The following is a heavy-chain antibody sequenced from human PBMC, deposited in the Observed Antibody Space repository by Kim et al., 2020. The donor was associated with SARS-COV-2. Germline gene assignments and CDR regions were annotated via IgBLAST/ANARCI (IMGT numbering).Heavy chain of an antibody. V-gene: IGHV3-23*01. CDR3: AKGYGGWPPPGFDY. Sequence: ADSVKGRFTISRDNSKNTLYLQMNSLRAEDTAVYYCAKGYGGWPPPGFDYWGQGTLVTVSS. J-gene: IGHJ4*02. D-gene: IGHD6-19*01.